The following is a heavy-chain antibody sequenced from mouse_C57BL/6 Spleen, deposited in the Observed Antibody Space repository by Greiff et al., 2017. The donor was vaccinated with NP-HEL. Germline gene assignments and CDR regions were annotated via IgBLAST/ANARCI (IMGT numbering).Heavy chain of an antibody. CDR1: GYTFTSYW. J-gene: IGHJ3*01. D-gene: IGHD2-3*01. V-gene: IGHV1-55*01. Sequence: QVQLQQSGAELVKPGASVKMSCKASGYTFTSYWITWVKQRPGQGLAWIGDIYPGSGSTNYNEKFKRKATMPEDTSTSTAYMQLISLTSEDSSVYYFAMDYDGYYVGWFAYWGQGPLVTVSA. CDR3: AMDYDGYYVGWFAY. CDR2: IYPGSGST.